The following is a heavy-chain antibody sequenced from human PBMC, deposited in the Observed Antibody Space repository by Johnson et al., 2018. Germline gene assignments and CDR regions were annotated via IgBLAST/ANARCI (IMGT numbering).Heavy chain of an antibody. V-gene: IGHV1-69*01. Sequence: VQLVESGAEVKKPGSSVKVSCKASGGTFSSYAISWVRQAPGQGLEWMGGIIPIFGTANYAQKFQGRVTITADESTSTAYMELSSLRAEDTAVYYCARGRGSVCSYYDYGMDVWGQGTTVTVSS. J-gene: IGHJ6*02. D-gene: IGHD1-26*01. CDR3: ARGRGSVCSYYDYGMDV. CDR2: IIPIFGTA. CDR1: GGTFSSYA.